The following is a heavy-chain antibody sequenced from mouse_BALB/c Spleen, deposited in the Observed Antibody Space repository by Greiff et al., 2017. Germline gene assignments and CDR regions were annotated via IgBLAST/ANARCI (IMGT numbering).Heavy chain of an antibody. CDR3: ARDHYGSNWYFDV. CDR2: IWAGGST. V-gene: IGHV2-9*02. Sequence: VQLQESGPGLVAPSQSLSITCTVSGFSLTSYGVHWVRQPPGKGLEWLGVIWAGGSTNYNSALMSRLSISKDNSKSQVFLKMNSLQTDDTAMYYCARDHYGSNWYFDVWGAGTTVTVSS. J-gene: IGHJ1*01. D-gene: IGHD1-1*01. CDR1: GFSLTSYG.